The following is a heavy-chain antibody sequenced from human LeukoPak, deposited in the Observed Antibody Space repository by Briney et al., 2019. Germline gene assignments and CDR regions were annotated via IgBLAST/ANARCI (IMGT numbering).Heavy chain of an antibody. V-gene: IGHV4-59*08. D-gene: IGHD5-24*01. CDR2: IYYSGTT. CDR3: ARYGSATIARFDY. J-gene: IGHJ4*02. Sequence: SETLSLTCTVSGGSINGYYWSWIRQPPGKGLEWIGYIYYSGTTNYNPSLKSRVTISVDTSKNQFSLNLTSVTAADTAVYYCARYGSATIARFDYWGQGTLVTVSS. CDR1: GGSINGYY.